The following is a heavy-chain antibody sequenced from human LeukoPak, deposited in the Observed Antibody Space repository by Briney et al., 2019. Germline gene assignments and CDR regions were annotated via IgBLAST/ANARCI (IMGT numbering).Heavy chain of an antibody. V-gene: IGHV3-53*01. CDR1: GFTFSSNY. J-gene: IGHJ5*02. CDR2: IYSGGST. D-gene: IGHD6-19*01. CDR3: ARDPVAVAGTIQLP. Sequence: GGSLRLSCAASGFTFSSNYMSWVRQAPGKGLEWVSVIYSGGSTYYADSVKGRFTISRDNSKNTLYLQMNSLRAEDTAVYYCARDPVAVAGTIQLPWGQGTLVTVSS.